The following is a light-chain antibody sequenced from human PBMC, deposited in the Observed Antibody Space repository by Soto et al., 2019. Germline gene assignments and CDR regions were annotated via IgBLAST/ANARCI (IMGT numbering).Light chain of an antibody. J-gene: IGLJ1*01. CDR1: SSDVGGYNY. Sequence: QSVLTQPPSASGSPGQSVTISCTGTSSDVGGYNYVSWYQQHPGKAPKLMIYEVSKRPSGVPDRFSGSKSGNTASLTVSRHQAEDEADYCCSSYAGSSRGVFGTGTKLTVL. CDR2: EVS. V-gene: IGLV2-8*01. CDR3: SSYAGSSRGV.